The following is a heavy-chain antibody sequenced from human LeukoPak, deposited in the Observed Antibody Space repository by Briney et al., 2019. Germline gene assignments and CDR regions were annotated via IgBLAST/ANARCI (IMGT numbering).Heavy chain of an antibody. CDR3: AKDNYGGTDF. Sequence: GGSLRLSCAASGFSFSTYSVNWVRQAPGKGLEWLSYITSTSSSIFYADSVKGRFTISKDNSKNTLYLQMNSLRTEDTAVYYCAKDNYGGTDFWGQGTLVTVSS. D-gene: IGHD4-23*01. V-gene: IGHV3-48*01. J-gene: IGHJ4*02. CDR1: GFSFSTYS. CDR2: ITSTSSSI.